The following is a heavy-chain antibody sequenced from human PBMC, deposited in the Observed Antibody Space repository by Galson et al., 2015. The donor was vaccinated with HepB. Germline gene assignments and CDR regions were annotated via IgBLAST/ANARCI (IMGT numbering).Heavy chain of an antibody. CDR2: ISGSGGST. D-gene: IGHD3-10*01. CDR3: AKLPKITMVRGVTPPDY. J-gene: IGHJ4*02. CDR1: GFTFSSYA. V-gene: IGHV3-23*01. Sequence: SLRLSCAASGFTFSSYAMSWVRQAPGKGLEWVSAISGSGGSTYYADSVKGRFTISRDNSKNTLYLQMNSLRAEDTAVYYCAKLPKITMVRGVTPPDYWGQATLVTVSS.